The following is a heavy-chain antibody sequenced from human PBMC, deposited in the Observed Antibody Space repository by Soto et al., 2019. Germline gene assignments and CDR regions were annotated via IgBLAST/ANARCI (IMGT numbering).Heavy chain of an antibody. J-gene: IGHJ6*02. D-gene: IGHD1-1*01. CDR2: ISSSSSYT. CDR1: GFTFSDYY. Sequence: PGGSLRLASRAYGFTFSDYYMSWIRQASGKGMEWVSYISSSSSYTNYADAVKGRFTISRDNAKNSLYLQMNSLRAEDTAVYYCARSPDGSVLTTYYYYGMDVWGQGTTVTVSS. V-gene: IGHV3-11*06. CDR3: ARSPDGSVLTTYYYYGMDV.